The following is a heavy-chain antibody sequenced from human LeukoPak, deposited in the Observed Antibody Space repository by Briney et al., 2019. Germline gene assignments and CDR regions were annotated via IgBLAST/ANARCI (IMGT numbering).Heavy chain of an antibody. CDR2: IGISSGNT. CDR1: GFNFIDYS. V-gene: IGHV3-48*01. Sequence: PGGSLRLSCAASGFNFIDYSMNWVRQAPGKGLEWISYIGISSGNTKYADSVKGRFTISRDKARNSLYLQMNSLRVEDTAVYYCARDYKYAFDNWGQGTLVTVSS. D-gene: IGHD5-24*01. J-gene: IGHJ4*02. CDR3: ARDYKYAFDN.